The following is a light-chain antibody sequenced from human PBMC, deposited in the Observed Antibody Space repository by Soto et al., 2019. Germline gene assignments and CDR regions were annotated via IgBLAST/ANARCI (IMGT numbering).Light chain of an antibody. CDR3: AAWDDSLRAWV. J-gene: IGLJ3*02. Sequence: QSMLTQPPSASGTPGQTVTISCSGGWYNIGKNLGYWYQQLPGTAPKLLIYMTNQRPSGVPDRFSGSKSGSSASLAVSGLRSEDEAVYYCAAWDDSLRAWVFGGGTQLTVL. CDR1: WYNIGKNL. V-gene: IGLV1-47*01. CDR2: MTN.